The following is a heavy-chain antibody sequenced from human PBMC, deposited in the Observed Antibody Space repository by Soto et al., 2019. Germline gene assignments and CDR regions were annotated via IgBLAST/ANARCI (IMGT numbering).Heavy chain of an antibody. D-gene: IGHD3-9*01. Sequence: SGPTLVNPTQTLTLTCTFSGFSLSTSGVGVGWIRQPPGKALEWLALIYWNDDKRYSPSLKSRLTITKDTSKNQVVLTMTNMDPVDTATYYCARYILGGSVSRNPYYGMDVWGQGTTVTVSS. V-gene: IGHV2-5*01. J-gene: IGHJ6*02. CDR2: IYWNDDK. CDR1: GFSLSTSGVG. CDR3: ARYILGGSVSRNPYYGMDV.